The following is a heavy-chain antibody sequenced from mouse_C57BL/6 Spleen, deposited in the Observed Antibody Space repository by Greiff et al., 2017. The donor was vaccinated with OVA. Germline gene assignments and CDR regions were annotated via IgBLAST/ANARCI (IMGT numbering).Heavy chain of an antibody. J-gene: IGHJ2*01. CDR1: GYTFTDYY. D-gene: IGHD2-3*01. CDR3: ARRWLLLLDY. Sequence: VQLQQSGPVLVKPGASVKMSCKASGYTFTDYYMNWVKQSHGKSLEWIGVINPYNGGTSYNQKFKGKATLTVDKSSSTAYMELNSLTSEDSAVYYCARRWLLLLDYWGQGTTLTVSS. CDR2: INPYNGGT. V-gene: IGHV1-19*01.